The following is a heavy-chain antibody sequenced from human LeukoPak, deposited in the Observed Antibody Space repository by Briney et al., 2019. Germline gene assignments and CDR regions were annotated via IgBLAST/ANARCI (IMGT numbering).Heavy chain of an antibody. V-gene: IGHV3-11*04. Sequence: GGSLRLSCAASGFTFSDYYMSWIRQAPGKGLEWVSYISSSGSTIYYADSVKGRFTISRYNAKNSLYLQMNSLRAEDTAVYYCARAPSGYSYGYYDYVWGSYRYFDYWGQGTLVTVSS. D-gene: IGHD3-16*02. CDR3: ARAPSGYSYGYYDYVWGSYRYFDY. J-gene: IGHJ4*02. CDR2: ISSSGSTI. CDR1: GFTFSDYY.